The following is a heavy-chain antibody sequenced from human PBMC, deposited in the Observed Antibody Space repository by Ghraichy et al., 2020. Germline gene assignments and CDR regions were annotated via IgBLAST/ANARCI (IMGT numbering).Heavy chain of an antibody. V-gene: IGHV1-3*01. Sequence: MGWIAPDNGYTMYSDKFQGRITITRDTSASTVYLELRRLRSEDTAVYYCARLYRARTTDVESWGQGTL. CDR2: IAPDNGYT. CDR3: ARLYRARTTDVES. J-gene: IGHJ4*02. D-gene: IGHD1-1*01.